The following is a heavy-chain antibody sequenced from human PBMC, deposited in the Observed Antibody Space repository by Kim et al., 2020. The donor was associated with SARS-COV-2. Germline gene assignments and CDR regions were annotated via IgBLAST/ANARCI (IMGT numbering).Heavy chain of an antibody. CDR2: INSDGTST. D-gene: IGHD2-15*01. CDR1: GFTLSDYW. J-gene: IGHJ1*01. Sequence: GGSLRLSCAASGFTLSDYWMHWVRQAPGKGLEWVSRINSDGTSTTYADSVKGRFTISRDNAKNTLYLQMNSLRAEDTAVYYCARGVVGLVPPTPEGGRVTDHWAQGTLVTVSS. CDR3: ARGVVGLVPPTPEGGRVTDH. V-gene: IGHV3-74*01.